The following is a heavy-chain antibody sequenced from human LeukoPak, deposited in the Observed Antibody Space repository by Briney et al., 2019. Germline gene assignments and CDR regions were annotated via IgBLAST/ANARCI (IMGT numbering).Heavy chain of an antibody. D-gene: IGHD4-17*01. CDR2: ISSDGGST. Sequence: GGSLRLSCAASGFTFSSYAMHWVRQAPGKGLEYVSAISSDGGSTLYADSVKGRFIISRDNSKNTLYLQMGSLRAEDVAVYYCARGGTTVTSGLGYWGQGTLVTVSS. J-gene: IGHJ4*02. V-gene: IGHV3-64*02. CDR1: GFTFSSYA. CDR3: ARGGTTVTSGLGY.